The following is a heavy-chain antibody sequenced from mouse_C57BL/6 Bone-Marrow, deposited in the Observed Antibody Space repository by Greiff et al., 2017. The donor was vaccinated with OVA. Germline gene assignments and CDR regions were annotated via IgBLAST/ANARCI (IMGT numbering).Heavy chain of an antibody. J-gene: IGHJ2*01. V-gene: IGHV1-81*01. CDR3: ARGAGESFDY. Sequence: VKLMESGAELARPGASVKLSCKASGYTFTSYGISWVKQRTGQGLEWIGEIYPRSGNTYYNEKFKGKATLTADKSSSTAYMELRSLTSEDSAVYFCARGAGESFDYWGQGTTLTVSS. CDR1: GYTFTSYG. CDR2: IYPRSGNT. D-gene: IGHD1-3*01.